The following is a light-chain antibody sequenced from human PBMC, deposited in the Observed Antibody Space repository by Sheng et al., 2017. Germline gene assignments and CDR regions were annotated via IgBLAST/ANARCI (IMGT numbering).Light chain of an antibody. CDR1: QGIYKH. V-gene: IGKV1-27*01. Sequence: DIQMTQSPSSLSASVGDRVTMSCRASQGIYKHLAWYQQKPGKIPKLLIYDTSTLQSGVPSRFSGSGSGTDFTLTISSLQPEDVATYYCQKXNSVPLTFGGGTKVRSN. J-gene: IGKJ4*01. CDR2: DTS. CDR3: QKXNSVPLT.